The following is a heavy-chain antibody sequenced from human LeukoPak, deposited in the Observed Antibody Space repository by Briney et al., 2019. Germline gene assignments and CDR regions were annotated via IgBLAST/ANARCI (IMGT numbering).Heavy chain of an antibody. D-gene: IGHD3-10*01. CDR2: IYYSEST. Sequence: ASETLSLTCTVSGGSISSSSSYWGWIRQPPGKGLEWIVSIYYSESTYYNPSLKRRVTISVDTSKNQFSLKLSSVTAADTAVYYCARQRHSGGSADWFDPWGQGTLVTVSS. J-gene: IGHJ5*02. CDR3: ARQRHSGGSADWFDP. CDR1: GGSISSSSSY. V-gene: IGHV4-39*01.